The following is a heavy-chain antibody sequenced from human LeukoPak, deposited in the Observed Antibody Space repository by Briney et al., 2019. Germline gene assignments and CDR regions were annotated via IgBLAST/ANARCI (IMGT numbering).Heavy chain of an antibody. CDR2: INHSGST. CDR3: ARDQVFANFDY. CDR1: GGSFSGYY. J-gene: IGHJ4*02. D-gene: IGHD2-8*01. Sequence: SSGTLSLTCAVYGGSFSGYYWSWIRQPPGKGLEWIGEINHSGSTNYNPSLKSRVTISVDTSKNQFSLKLSSVTAADTAVYYCARDQVFANFDYWGQGTLVTVSS. V-gene: IGHV4-34*01.